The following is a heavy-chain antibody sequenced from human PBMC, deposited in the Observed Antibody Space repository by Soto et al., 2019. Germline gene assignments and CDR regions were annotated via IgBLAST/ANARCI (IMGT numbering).Heavy chain of an antibody. CDR3: ARGPYENNAPDY. J-gene: IGHJ4*02. Sequence: SETLSLTCTVSGGSISSYYWSWIRQPPGKGLEWIGYIYYSGGTNYNPSLKSRVTISVDTSKNQFSLKLSSVTAADTAVYYCARGPYENNAPDYWGQGTLVTVSS. D-gene: IGHD1-20*01. CDR1: GGSISSYY. CDR2: IYYSGGT. V-gene: IGHV4-59*01.